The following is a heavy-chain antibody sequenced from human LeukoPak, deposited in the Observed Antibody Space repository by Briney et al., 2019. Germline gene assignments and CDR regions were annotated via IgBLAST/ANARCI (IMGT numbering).Heavy chain of an antibody. CDR1: GFTFSNYY. J-gene: IGHJ4*02. CDR2: INSDGSST. V-gene: IGHV3-74*01. Sequence: GGSLRLSCLASGFTFSNYYMHWVRQAPGKGLVWVSRINSDGSSTNYADSVKGRFTISRDNAKNTLFVQMNSLRAEDTAVYYCARELRSPITAAGPFHYWGQGTLVTVSS. CDR3: ARELRSPITAAGPFHY. D-gene: IGHD6-13*01.